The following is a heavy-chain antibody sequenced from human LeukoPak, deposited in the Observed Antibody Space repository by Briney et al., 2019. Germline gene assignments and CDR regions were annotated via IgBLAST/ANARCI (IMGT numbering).Heavy chain of an antibody. Sequence: ASVKVSCKASGYTFTAYYMHWVRQAPGQGLEWMGWIDPKGGVTNYSQRFQGRVTMTRDTSISTAYMELSSLRSDDTAVYYCATNYYVSGSPLYYYYYMDVWGKGTTVTVSS. V-gene: IGHV1-2*02. CDR1: GYTFTAYY. CDR3: ATNYYVSGSPLYYYYYMDV. J-gene: IGHJ6*03. CDR2: IDPKGGVT. D-gene: IGHD3-10*01.